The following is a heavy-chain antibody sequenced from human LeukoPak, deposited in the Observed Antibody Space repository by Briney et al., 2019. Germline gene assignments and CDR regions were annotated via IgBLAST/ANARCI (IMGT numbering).Heavy chain of an antibody. J-gene: IGHJ4*02. CDR1: GFTFSSYS. V-gene: IGHV3-21*01. CDR2: ISSSSSYI. D-gene: IGHD3-22*01. Sequence: PGGSLRLSCAASGFTFSSYSMNWVRQAPGKGLEWVSSISSSSSYIYYADSVKGRFTISRDTAKNSLYLQMNSLRAEDTAVYYCARVFAYYYDSSGYYAAPYFDYWGQGTLVTVSS. CDR3: ARVFAYYYDSSGYYAAPYFDY.